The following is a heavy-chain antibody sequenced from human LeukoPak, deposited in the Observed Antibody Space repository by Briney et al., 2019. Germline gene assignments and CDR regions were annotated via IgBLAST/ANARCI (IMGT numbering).Heavy chain of an antibody. V-gene: IGHV3-48*01. Sequence: PGGSLRLSCAASGFTFSSYSMNWVRQAPGKGLEWVSYISSSSSTIYYADSVKGRFTISRDNAKNSLYLQMNSLRAEDTALYYCAKVWYSWRGGGAFDIWGQGTMVTVSS. CDR3: AKVWYSWRGGGAFDI. J-gene: IGHJ3*02. CDR2: ISSSSSTI. D-gene: IGHD1-1*01. CDR1: GFTFSSYS.